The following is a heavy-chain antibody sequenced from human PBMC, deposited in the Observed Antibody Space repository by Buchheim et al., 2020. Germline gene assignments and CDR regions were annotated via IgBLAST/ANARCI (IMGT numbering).Heavy chain of an antibody. CDR3: ARRGSSNRYWSGPRYYFDY. D-gene: IGHD3-16*02. Sequence: QVQLVESGGGVVQPGRSLRLSCAASGFTFSDYGIHWVRQAPGKGLEWVAFISHDVNNKNYADSVKGRFTISRDNSKNTLYLQMNSLRPEDTAVYYCARRGSSNRYWSGPRYYFDYWGQGTL. CDR2: ISHDVNNK. V-gene: IGHV3-30*03. CDR1: GFTFSDYG. J-gene: IGHJ4*02.